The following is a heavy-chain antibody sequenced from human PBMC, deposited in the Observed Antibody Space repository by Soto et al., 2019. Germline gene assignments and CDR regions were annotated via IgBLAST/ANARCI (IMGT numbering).Heavy chain of an antibody. CDR3: ARKIGYHYYYGMDL. CDR2: ISYDGSQA. CDR1: GFPLSSYV. D-gene: IGHD3-16*02. Sequence: QGQLAGSGGGVVQPGMSLRLSCVASGFPLSSYVMNWVRQAPGKGLEWVAVISYDGSQAEYADSAKGRFVISRDNSKDTVHLQMNSLRDEDTGLYYCARKIGYHYYYGMDLWGPGTTVTVSS. V-gene: IGHV3-30*09. J-gene: IGHJ6*02.